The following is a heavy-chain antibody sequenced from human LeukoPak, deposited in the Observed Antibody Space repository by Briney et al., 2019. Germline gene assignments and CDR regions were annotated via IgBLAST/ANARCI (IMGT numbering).Heavy chain of an antibody. V-gene: IGHV5-51*01. D-gene: IGHD3-10*01. CDR3: ARYGGWFGESYGGFDY. J-gene: IGHJ4*02. Sequence: GESLKIYCKGSGYSFTSYWIGWVRQMPGKGLEWMGIIYSGDSDTRYSPSFQGQVTISADKSISTAYLQWSSLKASDTAMYYCARYGGWFGESYGGFDYWGQGTLVTVSS. CDR2: IYSGDSDT. CDR1: GYSFTSYW.